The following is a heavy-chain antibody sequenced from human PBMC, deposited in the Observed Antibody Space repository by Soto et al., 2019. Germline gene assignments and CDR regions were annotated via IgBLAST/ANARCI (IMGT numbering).Heavy chain of an antibody. D-gene: IGHD5-12*01. CDR1: GFTFSSYS. Sequence: EVQLVESGGGLVKPGGSLRLSCAASGFTFSSYSMNWVRQAPGKGLEWVSSISSSSSYIYYADSVRGRFTISRDNAKSSLYLQMNSLRAEDTAVYYCARVDSGYDSQHSYYYYGMDVWGHGTTVTVSS. V-gene: IGHV3-21*01. J-gene: IGHJ6*02. CDR2: ISSSSSYI. CDR3: ARVDSGYDSQHSYYYYGMDV.